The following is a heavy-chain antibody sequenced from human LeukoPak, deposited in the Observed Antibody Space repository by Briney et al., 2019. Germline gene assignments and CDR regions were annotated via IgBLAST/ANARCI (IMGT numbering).Heavy chain of an antibody. V-gene: IGHV3-74*01. D-gene: IGHD1-14*01. CDR3: ARPITHVLHDAFDI. CDR2: INSDGSSA. J-gene: IGHJ3*02. Sequence: GGSLRLSRAASGFTFSRYWMHWVRQAPGKGLVWVSRINSDGSSANYADSVKGRFTISRDNAKNTLYLQMNSLRAEDTAVYYCARPITHVLHDAFDIWGQGTMVTVSS. CDR1: GFTFSRYW.